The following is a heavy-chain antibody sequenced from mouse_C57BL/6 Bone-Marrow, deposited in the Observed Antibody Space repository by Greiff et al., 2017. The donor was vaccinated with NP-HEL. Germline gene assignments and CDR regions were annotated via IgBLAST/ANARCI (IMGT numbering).Heavy chain of an antibody. Sequence: VQLQQSGAELVKPGASVKISCKASGYAFSSYWMNWVKQRPGKGLEWIGQIYPGDGDTNYNGKFKGKATLTADKSSRTAYMQLSSLTSEDSAVYFCARLYGNYLLYYYAMDYWGQGTSVTVSS. V-gene: IGHV1-80*01. CDR1: GYAFSSYW. CDR3: ARLYGNYLLYYYAMDY. CDR2: IYPGDGDT. J-gene: IGHJ4*01. D-gene: IGHD2-10*02.